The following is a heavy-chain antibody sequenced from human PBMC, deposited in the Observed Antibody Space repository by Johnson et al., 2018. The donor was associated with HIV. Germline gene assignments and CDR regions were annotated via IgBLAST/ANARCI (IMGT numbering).Heavy chain of an antibody. CDR2: IYSGGST. J-gene: IGHJ3*02. V-gene: IGHV3-NL1*01. Sequence: QVQLVESGGGVVQPGRSLRLSCAASGFTFSSYAMHWVRQAPGKGLEWVAVIYSGGSTGYADSVKGRFTISRDNSKNTLYLQMNSLRAEDTAVYYCASLSSSGAFDIWGQGTMVTVSS. D-gene: IGHD6-6*01. CDR1: GFTFSSYA. CDR3: ASLSSSGAFDI.